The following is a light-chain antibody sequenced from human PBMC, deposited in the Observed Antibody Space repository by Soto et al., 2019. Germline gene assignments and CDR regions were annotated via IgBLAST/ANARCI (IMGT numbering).Light chain of an antibody. J-gene: IGLJ1*01. CDR3: SSYTASNTHV. CDR2: GVT. Sequence: QSVLTQPASVSGSPGQSITISCTGTSSDVGGYNYVSWYQQHPGKAPQLIIFGVTSRPSWASNRFSGSKSANTASLTISGLQADDEADYYCSSYTASNTHVFGTGTKVTVL. CDR1: SSDVGGYNY. V-gene: IGLV2-14*01.